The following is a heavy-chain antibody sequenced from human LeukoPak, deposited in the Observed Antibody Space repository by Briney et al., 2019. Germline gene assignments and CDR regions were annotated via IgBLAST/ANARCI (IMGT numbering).Heavy chain of an antibody. D-gene: IGHD6-19*01. CDR3: ARAISDSSGWKQYYYYMDV. CDR1: GFTVSSNY. J-gene: IGHJ6*03. Sequence: PGGSLRLSCAASGFTVSSNYMSWVRQAPGKWLEWVSVIYSGGSTYYADSVKSRFTISRDNSKNTLYLQMNSLRAEDTAVYYSARAISDSSGWKQYYYYMDVWGKGTTVTVSS. CDR2: IYSGGST. V-gene: IGHV3-66*02.